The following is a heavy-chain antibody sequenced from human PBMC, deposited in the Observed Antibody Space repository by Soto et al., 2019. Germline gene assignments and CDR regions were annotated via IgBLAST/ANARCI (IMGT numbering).Heavy chain of an antibody. V-gene: IGHV5-10-1*01. CDR2: IDPSDSYT. Sequence: GESLKISCQGSGYSFTSYWISWVRQMPGKGLEWMGRIDPSDSYTNYSPSFQGHVTISADKSISTAYLQWSSLKASDTAMYYCARHNYYDSSGYYFPLPPDYWGQGTLVTVSS. D-gene: IGHD3-22*01. CDR3: ARHNYYDSSGYYFPLPPDY. J-gene: IGHJ4*02. CDR1: GYSFTSYW.